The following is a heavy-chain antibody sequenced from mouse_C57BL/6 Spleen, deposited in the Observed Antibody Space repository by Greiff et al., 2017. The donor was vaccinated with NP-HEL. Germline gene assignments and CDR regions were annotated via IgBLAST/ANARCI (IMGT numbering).Heavy chain of an antibody. Sequence: EVQVVESGGGLVKPGGSLKLSCAASGFTFSSYAMSWVHQTPEKRLEWVATISDGGSYTYYPDNVKGRFTISRDNAKNNLYLQMSHLKSEDTAMYYCARDLDGYPFAYWGQGTLVTVSA. V-gene: IGHV5-4*01. J-gene: IGHJ3*01. CDR3: ARDLDGYPFAY. CDR1: GFTFSSYA. D-gene: IGHD2-3*01. CDR2: ISDGGSYT.